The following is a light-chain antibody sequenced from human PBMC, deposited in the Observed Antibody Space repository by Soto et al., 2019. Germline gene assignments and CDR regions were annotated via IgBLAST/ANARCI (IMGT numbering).Light chain of an antibody. Sequence: EIVMTQSPATLSVSPGERATLSCRASQSVSSNLAWYQQKPGQAPRLLIYAASTRATGIPARFAGSGSGTEFTLTISSLQSEEFAVYFCQQYKNWPTFGQGTKVEIK. CDR1: QSVSSN. J-gene: IGKJ1*01. V-gene: IGKV3-15*01. CDR2: AAS. CDR3: QQYKNWPT.